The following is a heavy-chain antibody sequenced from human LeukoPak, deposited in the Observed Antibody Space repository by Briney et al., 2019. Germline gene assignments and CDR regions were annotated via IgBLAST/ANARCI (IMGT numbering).Heavy chain of an antibody. CDR3: ASNYYDSSGYYYGTP. Sequence: GGSLRLSCVASGFTFRSYSMTWVRQAPGKGLEWVSYISSGSSTIYYADSVKGRFTISRDNAKNSLYLQMNSLRDEDTAVYYCASNYYDSSGYYYGTPWGQGTLVTVSS. CDR1: GFTFRSYS. V-gene: IGHV3-48*02. D-gene: IGHD3-22*01. J-gene: IGHJ5*02. CDR2: ISSGSSTI.